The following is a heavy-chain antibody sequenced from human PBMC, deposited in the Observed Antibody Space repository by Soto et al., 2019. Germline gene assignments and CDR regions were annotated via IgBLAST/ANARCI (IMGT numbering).Heavy chain of an antibody. D-gene: IGHD2-15*01. CDR3: ARGRYCLTGRCFTTWFDS. Sequence: PSETLSLTCSVSGDSISTVDYFWAWIRQPPGQALEYIGYIYKSATTYYNPSFESRVAISLDTSKSQFSLNVTSVTAADTAVYFCARGRYCLTGRCFTTWFDSGGQGTLVKVSS. CDR1: GDSISTVDYF. J-gene: IGHJ5*01. V-gene: IGHV4-30-4*01. CDR2: IYKSATT.